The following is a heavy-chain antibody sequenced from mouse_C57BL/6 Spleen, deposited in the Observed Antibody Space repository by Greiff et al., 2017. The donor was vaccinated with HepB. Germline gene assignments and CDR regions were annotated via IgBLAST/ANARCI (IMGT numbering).Heavy chain of an antibody. Sequence: DVMLVESGGDLVKPGGSLKLSCAASGFTFSSYGMSWVRQTPDKRLEWVATISSGGSYTYYPDSVKGRFTISRDNAKNTLYLQMSSLKSEDTAMYYCARGDYYGSSLRAMDYWGQGTSVTVSS. CDR2: ISSGGSYT. J-gene: IGHJ4*01. V-gene: IGHV5-6*02. CDR3: ARGDYYGSSLRAMDY. CDR1: GFTFSSYG. D-gene: IGHD1-1*01.